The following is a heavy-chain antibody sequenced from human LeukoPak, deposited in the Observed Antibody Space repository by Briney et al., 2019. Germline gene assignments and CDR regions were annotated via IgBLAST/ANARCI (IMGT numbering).Heavy chain of an antibody. V-gene: IGHV3-23*01. CDR1: GFTFSSYA. CDR3: AKAVTAYYLHGMDV. CDR2: ISGSGGST. D-gene: IGHD3-10*01. J-gene: IGHJ6*02. Sequence: PGGSLRLSCAASGFTFSSYAMSWVRQAPGKGLEWVSAISGSGGSTYYADSVKGRFTISRDNSKNTLYLQMNSLRAEGTAVYYCAKAVTAYYLHGMDVWGQGTTVTVSS.